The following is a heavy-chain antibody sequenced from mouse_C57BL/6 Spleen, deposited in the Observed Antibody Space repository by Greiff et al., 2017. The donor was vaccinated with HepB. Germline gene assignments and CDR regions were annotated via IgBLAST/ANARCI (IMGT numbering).Heavy chain of an antibody. CDR2: IRNKANGYTT. Sequence: EVHLVESGGGLVQPGGSLSLSCAASGFTFTDYYMSWVRQPPGKALGWLGFIRNKANGYTTEYSASVKGRFTISRDNSQSILYLQMNALRAEDSATYYCARYDYDYAMDYWGQGTSVTVSS. J-gene: IGHJ4*01. D-gene: IGHD2-4*01. V-gene: IGHV7-3*01. CDR1: GFTFTDYY. CDR3: ARYDYDYAMDY.